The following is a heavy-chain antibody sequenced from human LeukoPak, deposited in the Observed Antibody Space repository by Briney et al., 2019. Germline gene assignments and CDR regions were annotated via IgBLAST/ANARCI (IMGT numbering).Heavy chain of an antibody. CDR2: IYHSGST. CDR1: GGSISSGGYS. Sequence: SETLSLTCAVSGGSISSGGYSWSWIRQPPGKGLEWIGYIYHSGSTYYNPSLKSRVTISVDRSKNQFSLKLSSVTAADTAVYYCARGCYREYAFDIWGQGTMVTVSS. D-gene: IGHD1-14*01. CDR3: ARGCYREYAFDI. V-gene: IGHV4-30-2*01. J-gene: IGHJ3*02.